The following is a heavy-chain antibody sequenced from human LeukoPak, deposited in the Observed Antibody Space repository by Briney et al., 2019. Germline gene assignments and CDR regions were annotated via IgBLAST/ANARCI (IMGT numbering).Heavy chain of an antibody. D-gene: IGHD1-26*01. CDR3: ARLPGHIVGATTHPPDY. V-gene: IGHV3-53*01. Sequence: PGGSLRLSCAASGFTVSYNYMTWVRQAPGKGLEWVSVIYSGGSTYYADSVKGRFTISRDNSKNTLYLQMNSLRAEDTAVYYCARLPGHIVGATTHPPDYWGQGTLVTVPS. J-gene: IGHJ4*02. CDR1: GFTVSYNY. CDR2: IYSGGST.